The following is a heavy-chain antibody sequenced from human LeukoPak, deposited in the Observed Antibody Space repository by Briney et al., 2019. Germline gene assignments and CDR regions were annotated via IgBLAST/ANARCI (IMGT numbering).Heavy chain of an antibody. Sequence: GGSLRLSCEASGFSFSSYWMHWVRQAPGKGLVWVSNINSGGSTTNYADSVKGRFTISRDNAKNTLYLQMNSLRAEDTAVYYCVNFGIAAVGTNGWGQGTLVTVSS. V-gene: IGHV3-74*01. D-gene: IGHD6-13*01. J-gene: IGHJ4*02. CDR3: VNFGIAAVGTNG. CDR1: GFSFSSYW. CDR2: INSGGSTT.